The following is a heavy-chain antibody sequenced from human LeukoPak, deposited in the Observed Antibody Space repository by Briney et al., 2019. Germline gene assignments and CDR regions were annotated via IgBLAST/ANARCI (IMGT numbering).Heavy chain of an antibody. CDR2: MSYDGSNK. V-gene: IGHV3-30*04. D-gene: IGHD2-15*01. CDR3: ANDVCSSGYYAMDV. J-gene: IGHJ6*02. Sequence: VRSLRLSCAASGFTFSSYAINWVRQAPGTGLEGVAGMSYDGSNKYYADSVKGRFTISRDNSKNTLYLQMNSLRAEDTAVYYCANDVCSSGYYAMDVWGQGTTVTGSS. CDR1: GFTFSSYA.